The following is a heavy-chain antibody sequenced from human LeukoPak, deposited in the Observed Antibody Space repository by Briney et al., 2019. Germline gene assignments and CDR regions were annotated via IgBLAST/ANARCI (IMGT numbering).Heavy chain of an antibody. D-gene: IGHD3-16*01. CDR2: LSSRGTNI. J-gene: IGHJ6*02. V-gene: IGHV3-11*04. CDR3: ARMGELAPYYYYGMDV. Sequence: GGSLRLSCAASGFSFSDFYMSWIRQAPGKGLEWISDLSSRGTNIYYADSVKGRFTISRDNAKNSLYLQMNSLRAEDTAVYYCARMGELAPYYYYGMDVWGQGTTVTVSS. CDR1: GFSFSDFY.